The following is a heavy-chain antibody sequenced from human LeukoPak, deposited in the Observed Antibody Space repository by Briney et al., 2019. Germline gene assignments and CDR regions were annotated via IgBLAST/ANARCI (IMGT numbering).Heavy chain of an antibody. V-gene: IGHV3-33*06. Sequence: GGSLRLSCAASGFTFSSHGMHWVRQAPGKGLEWVAVIWYDGTNEYYADSVKGRFTISRDNSKNTLYLQMNSLRAEDTAVYYCAKDPGYCSSTNCYGYYYYMDVWGQGTTVTVSS. CDR3: AKDPGYCSSTNCYGYYYYMDV. CDR2: IWYDGTNE. CDR1: GFTFSSHG. J-gene: IGHJ6*03. D-gene: IGHD2-2*01.